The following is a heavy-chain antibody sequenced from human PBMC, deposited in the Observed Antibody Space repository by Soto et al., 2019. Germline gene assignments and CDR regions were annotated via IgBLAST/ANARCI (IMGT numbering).Heavy chain of an antibody. V-gene: IGHV1-2*06. CDR3: ARDGMGVDV. CDR1: GYTFIGYY. D-gene: IGHD1-20*01. J-gene: IGHJ6*02. Sequence: VKVSCKASGYTFIGYYMHWVRQAPGQGLEWMGRINPNSGVTNYAQKFQGRVTMTGDTSISTAYMELSRLRSDDTAVYYCARDGMGVDVWGQGTTVTVSS. CDR2: INPNSGVT.